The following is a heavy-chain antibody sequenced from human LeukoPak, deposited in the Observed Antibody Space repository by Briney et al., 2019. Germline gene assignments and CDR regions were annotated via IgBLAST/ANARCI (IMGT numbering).Heavy chain of an antibody. Sequence: SETLSLTCTVSGGSMSSNTYYWGWIRQPPGKGLEWIGTIYYSGSTYYNPSLKSRVTISVDTSKNQFSLKLNSVTAADTALYYCTRDRGIMLTFGGVIAKGAHYWGQGTLVTVSS. CDR2: IYYSGST. J-gene: IGHJ4*02. D-gene: IGHD3-16*02. V-gene: IGHV4-39*07. CDR1: GGSMSSNTYY. CDR3: TRDRGIMLTFGGVIAKGAHY.